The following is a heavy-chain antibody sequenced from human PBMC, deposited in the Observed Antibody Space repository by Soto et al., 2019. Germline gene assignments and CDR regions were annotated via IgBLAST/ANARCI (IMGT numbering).Heavy chain of an antibody. CDR1: GFTFSSYA. CDR2: ISYDGSNK. J-gene: IGHJ4*02. Sequence: QVQLVESGGGVVQPGRSLRLSCAASGFTFSSYAMHWVRQAPGKGLEWVAVISYDGSNKYYADSVKGRFTISRDNSKNTLYLQMNSLRAEDTAVYYCARPLGDSGSQGGYWGQGTLVTVSS. CDR3: ARPLGDSGSQGGY. D-gene: IGHD1-26*01. V-gene: IGHV3-30-3*01.